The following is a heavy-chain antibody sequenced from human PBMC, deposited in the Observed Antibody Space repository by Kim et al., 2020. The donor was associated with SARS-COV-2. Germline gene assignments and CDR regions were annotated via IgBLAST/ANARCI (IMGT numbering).Heavy chain of an antibody. CDR3: ATLGRRGYYVMDV. V-gene: IGHV3-33*01. CDR1: GFTFSSYA. CDR2: IWYDGGNK. Sequence: GGSLRLSCAASGFTFSSYALHWVRQAPGKGLEWVAIIWYDGGNKYYADSVKGRFTISRDNSKNTLYLQMNSLRAEDTAVYYCATLGRRGYYVMDVWGQGTTVTVS. D-gene: IGHD1-1*01. J-gene: IGHJ6*02.